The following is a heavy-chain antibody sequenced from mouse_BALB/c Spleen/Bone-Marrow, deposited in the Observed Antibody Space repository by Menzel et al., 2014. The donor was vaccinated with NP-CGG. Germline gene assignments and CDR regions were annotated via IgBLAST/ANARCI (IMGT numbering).Heavy chain of an antibody. Sequence: VQLQQSGPELVKPGASVKMSCKASGYTFTDYYMNWVKQSHGKSLEWIGDINPINGDTFYNQKFKGKATLTVDKSSSTVYMQLDSLTSEDSAICYCAMGVRLYWYFDVWGAGTTVTVSS. D-gene: IGHD2-14*01. J-gene: IGHJ1*01. V-gene: IGHV1-26*01. CDR1: GYTFTDYY. CDR2: INPINGDT. CDR3: AMGVRLYWYFDV.